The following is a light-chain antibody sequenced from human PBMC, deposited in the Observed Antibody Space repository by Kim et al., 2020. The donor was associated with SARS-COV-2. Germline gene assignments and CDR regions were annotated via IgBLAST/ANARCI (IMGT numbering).Light chain of an antibody. J-gene: IGLJ3*02. Sequence: GQRVTISGSGSSSNIGNNYVSWYQQLPGTAPKVLIYDSNRRPSGIPDRFSGSQSGTSATLGISGLQTGDEADYYCGSWDSSLSAWVFGGGTKVTVL. V-gene: IGLV1-51*01. CDR2: DSN. CDR1: SSNIGNNY. CDR3: GSWDSSLSAWV.